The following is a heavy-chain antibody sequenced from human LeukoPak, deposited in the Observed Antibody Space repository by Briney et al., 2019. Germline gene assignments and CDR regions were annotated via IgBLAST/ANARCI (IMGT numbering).Heavy chain of an antibody. V-gene: IGHV4-39*07. J-gene: IGHJ4*02. D-gene: IGHD6-19*01. CDR3: AGERGEEYSSGWYKTNYFYN. CDR1: GDSFTSVTDY. Sequence: SETLSLTCSVSGDSFTSVTDYWAWIRQPPGKGLEWIASGDYSGGTYYNPSLESRVAISADMSKNQISLKLTSVTGADTAVYYCAGERGEEYSSGWYKTNYFYNWGQGIRVTVSS. CDR2: GDYSGGT.